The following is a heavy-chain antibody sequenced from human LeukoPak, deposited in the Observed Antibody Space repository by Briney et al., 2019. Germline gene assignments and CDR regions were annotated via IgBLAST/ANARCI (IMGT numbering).Heavy chain of an antibody. CDR3: ARWYCGSTNCFYDY. V-gene: IGHV3-21*04. J-gene: IGHJ4*02. CDR1: GFTFSSYS. CDR2: ISSSSSYI. Sequence: GGSLRLSCAASGFTFSSYSMNWVRQAPGKGLEWVSSISSSSSYIYYADSVKGRFTISRDNAKNSLYLQMNSLRAEDTAMYYCARWYCGSTNCFYDYWGQGTLVTVSS. D-gene: IGHD2-2*01.